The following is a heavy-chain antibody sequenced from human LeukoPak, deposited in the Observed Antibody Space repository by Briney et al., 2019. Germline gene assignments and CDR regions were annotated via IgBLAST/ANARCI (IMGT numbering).Heavy chain of an antibody. CDR1: GFTFSSYS. J-gene: IGHJ6*02. CDR2: ISSSSSYI. D-gene: IGHD2-2*01. CDR3: AREEVVPAAMSYYYYGMDV. Sequence: GGSLRLSCAASGFTFSSYSMNWVRQAPGKGLEWVSSISSSSSYIYYADSVKGRFTISRDNAKNSLYLQMNSLRAEGTAVYYCAREEVVPAAMSYYYYGMDVWGQGTTVTVSS. V-gene: IGHV3-21*01.